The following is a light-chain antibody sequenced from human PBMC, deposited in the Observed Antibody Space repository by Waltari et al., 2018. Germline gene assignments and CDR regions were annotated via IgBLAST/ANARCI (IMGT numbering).Light chain of an antibody. CDR1: SRDVGSYNL. CDR3: CSYAGSSTWV. V-gene: IGLV2-23*02. J-gene: IGLJ3*02. CDR2: EVT. Sequence: QSALTQPASVSGSPGQSITIPCTGTSRDVGSYNLVPWYQQHPGKAPKLMIYEVTKWPSGVSSRFSGSKSGNTASLTISGLQAEDEADYYCCSYAGSSTWVFGGGTKLTVL.